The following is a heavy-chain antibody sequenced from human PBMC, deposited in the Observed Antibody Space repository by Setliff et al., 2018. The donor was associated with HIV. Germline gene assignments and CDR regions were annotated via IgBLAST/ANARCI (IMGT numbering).Heavy chain of an antibody. J-gene: IGHJ2*01. Sequence: PGGSLRLSCAASGFSFSNYAMTWVRQAPGKGLEWVSTINSAERTFYAKSVKGRFTISRDNSKSTLYLQVSSLRAEDTAVYYCAKLGIVVVTAPRYFDLWGRGTLVTVSS. D-gene: IGHD2-21*02. V-gene: IGHV3-23*01. CDR2: INSAERT. CDR1: GFSFSNYA. CDR3: AKLGIVVVTAPRYFDL.